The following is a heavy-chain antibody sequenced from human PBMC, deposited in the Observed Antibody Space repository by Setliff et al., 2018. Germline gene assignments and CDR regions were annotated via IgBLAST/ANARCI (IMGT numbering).Heavy chain of an antibody. CDR3: AREQQLVLDPTFDY. V-gene: IGHV3-21*01. CDR2: ISSSSSYI. J-gene: IGHJ4*02. Sequence: GGSLRLSCAASGFTFSSYAITWVRQAPGKGLEWVSSISSSSSYIYYADSVKGRFTISRDNAKNSLYLQMNSLRAEDTAVYYCAREQQLVLDPTFDYWGQGTLVTVSS. CDR1: GFTFSSYA. D-gene: IGHD6-13*01.